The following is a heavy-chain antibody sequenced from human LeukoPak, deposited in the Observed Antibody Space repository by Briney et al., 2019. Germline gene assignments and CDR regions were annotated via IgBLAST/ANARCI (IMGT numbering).Heavy chain of an antibody. Sequence: GGSLRLFCALSGFPFSICPMRCVRHAPGKGVVWVSAIRGWGGSTYCADSVKCRFTISRDNSKNTLYLLKSSLQVEDMAVNYCAKGPVIAAAGTAEGCALELDYWGQGTLVTVSS. J-gene: IGHJ4*02. CDR3: AKGPVIAAAGTAEGCALELDY. CDR2: IRGWGGST. V-gene: IGHV3-23*01. CDR1: GFPFSICP. D-gene: IGHD6-13*01.